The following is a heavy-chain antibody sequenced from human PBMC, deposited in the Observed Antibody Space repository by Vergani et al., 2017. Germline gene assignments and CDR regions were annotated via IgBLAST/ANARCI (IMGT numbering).Heavy chain of an antibody. Sequence: QVQLQESGPGLVKPSQTLSLTCTVSGSSISSGGYYWSWIRQHPGKVLEWIGYIYYSGSTYYNPSLKSRVTISVDTSKNQFSLKLSSVTAADTAVYYCARVSKRARPTGTSARLMDYWGQGTLVTVSS. J-gene: IGHJ4*02. D-gene: IGHD6-6*01. V-gene: IGHV4-31*03. CDR3: ARVSKRARPTGTSARLMDY. CDR1: GSSISSGGYY. CDR2: IYYSGST.